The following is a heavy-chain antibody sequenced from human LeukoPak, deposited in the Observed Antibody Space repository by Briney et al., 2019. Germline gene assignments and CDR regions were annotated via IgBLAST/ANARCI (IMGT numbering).Heavy chain of an antibody. Sequence: SETLSLTCAVYGGSFSVFYWSGIRQPPGKWLEWIGEINHSASTNYNPSLKRRVTISVDTSKNQFSLKLSSVTAADTAVYYCARSPSTGLYPFDYWGQGTLVTVSS. D-gene: IGHD3-16*02. CDR3: ARSPSTGLYPFDY. V-gene: IGHV4-34*01. CDR2: INHSAST. J-gene: IGHJ4*02. CDR1: GGSFSVFY.